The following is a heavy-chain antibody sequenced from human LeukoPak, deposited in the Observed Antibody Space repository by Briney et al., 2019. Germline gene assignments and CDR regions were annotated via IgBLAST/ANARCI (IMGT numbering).Heavy chain of an antibody. D-gene: IGHD6-13*01. Sequence: SVKVSCKASGGTFSSYAIGWVRQAPGQGLEWMGGIIPIFGTANYAQKFQGRVTITTDESTSTAYMELSSLRSEDTAVYYCARDDIAAAGTTLDYWGQGTLVTVSS. V-gene: IGHV1-69*05. J-gene: IGHJ4*02. CDR3: ARDDIAAAGTTLDY. CDR2: IIPIFGTA. CDR1: GGTFSSYA.